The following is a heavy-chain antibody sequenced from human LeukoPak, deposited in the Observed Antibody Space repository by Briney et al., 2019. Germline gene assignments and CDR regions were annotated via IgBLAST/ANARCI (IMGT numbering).Heavy chain of an antibody. J-gene: IGHJ6*02. CDR2: IIPIFGTA. Sequence: GASVKVSCKASGGTFSSYAISWVRQAPGQGLEWMGGIIPIFGTANYAQKFQGRVTITADESTSTAYMELSSLRSEDTAVYYCAGGAAGRPLEDYYGMDVWGQGTTVTVSS. V-gene: IGHV1-69*13. CDR3: AGGAAGRPLEDYYGMDV. D-gene: IGHD6-13*01. CDR1: GGTFSSYA.